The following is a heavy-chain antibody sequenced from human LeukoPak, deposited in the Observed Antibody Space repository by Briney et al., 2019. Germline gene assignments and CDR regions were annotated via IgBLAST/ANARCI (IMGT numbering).Heavy chain of an antibody. Sequence: GSSVKVSCKASGGTFSSYTISWVRQAPGQGLEWMGIINPSGGSTSYAQKFQGRVTMTRDTSTSTVYMELSSLRSEDTAVYYCARGYCSSTSCYTTEYFQHWGQGTLVTVSS. CDR3: ARGYCSSTSCYTTEYFQH. J-gene: IGHJ1*01. D-gene: IGHD2-2*02. V-gene: IGHV1-46*03. CDR2: INPSGGST. CDR1: GGTFSSYT.